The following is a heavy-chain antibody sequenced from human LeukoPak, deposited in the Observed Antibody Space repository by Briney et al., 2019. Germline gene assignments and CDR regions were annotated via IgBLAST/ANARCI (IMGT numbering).Heavy chain of an antibody. D-gene: IGHD3-22*01. V-gene: IGHV4-34*01. CDR1: GGSFSGYY. Sequence: SETLSLTCAVYGGSFSGYYWSWIRQPPGKGLEWIGEINHSGSTNYNPSLKSRVTISVDTSKNQFSLKLSSVTAADTAVYYCASGRPGYYCDSSGYYYGFNWFDPWGQGTLVTVSS. CDR2: INHSGST. J-gene: IGHJ5*02. CDR3: ASGRPGYYCDSSGYYYGFNWFDP.